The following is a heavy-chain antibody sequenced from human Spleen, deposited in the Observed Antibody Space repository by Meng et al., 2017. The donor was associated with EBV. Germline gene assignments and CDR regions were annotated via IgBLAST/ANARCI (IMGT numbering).Heavy chain of an antibody. J-gene: IGHJ4*02. CDR2: INEHGSIT. V-gene: IGHV3-74*03. Sequence: EVQLLESGGGLVQHGGSTRRSCAGSGFSFSTSAMNWVRQAPGKGPVWGSRINEHGSITTYADSVNGRFTISRDNAKETLYLQMNSLRDEDTAIYYCARDLVGEYDFWGQGTLVTVSS. D-gene: IGHD2/OR15-2a*01. CDR1: GFSFSTSA. CDR3: ARDLVGEYDF.